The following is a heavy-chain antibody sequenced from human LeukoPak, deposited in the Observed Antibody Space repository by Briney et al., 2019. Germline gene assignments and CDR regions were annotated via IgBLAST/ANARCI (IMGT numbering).Heavy chain of an antibody. CDR2: INPSGGST. CDR3: ARDSRTSGTLLRHAFDI. D-gene: IGHD1-1*01. CDR1: GYTFTSYY. J-gene: IGHJ3*02. V-gene: IGHV1-46*01. Sequence: ASVTVSCKASGYTFTSYYMHWVRQAPGQGREWMGIINPSGGSTSSAQKFQGRVTITRDTSTSTVYMELSSLRSEDTAVYYCARDSRTSGTLLRHAFDIWGQGTMVTVSS.